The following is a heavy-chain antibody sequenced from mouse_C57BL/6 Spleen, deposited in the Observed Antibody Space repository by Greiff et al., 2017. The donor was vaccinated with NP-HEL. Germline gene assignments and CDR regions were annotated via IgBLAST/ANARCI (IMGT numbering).Heavy chain of an antibody. Sequence: EVMLVESGGGLVKPGGSLKLSCAASGFTFSSYAMSWVRQTPEKRLEWVATISDGGSYTYYPDNVKGRFTISRDNAKNNLYLQMSHLKSEDTAMYYCARDYYGSSYYWYFDVWGTGTTVTVSS. CDR2: ISDGGSYT. J-gene: IGHJ1*03. CDR3: ARDYYGSSYYWYFDV. CDR1: GFTFSSYA. D-gene: IGHD1-1*01. V-gene: IGHV5-4*01.